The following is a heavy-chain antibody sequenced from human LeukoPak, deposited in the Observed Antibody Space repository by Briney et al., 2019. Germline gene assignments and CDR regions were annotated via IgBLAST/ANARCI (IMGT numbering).Heavy chain of an antibody. Sequence: GGSLRLSCAASGFTFSSYAMHWVRQAPGKGLEWVANIRQDGNEKYYVDSVKGRFTIPRDNAKNSLYLQMNSLRAEDTALYYCARDVLVAGATGTFDIWGQGTLVTVSS. J-gene: IGHJ3*02. CDR1: GFTFSSYA. V-gene: IGHV3-7*03. D-gene: IGHD1-14*01. CDR3: ARDVLVAGATGTFDI. CDR2: IRQDGNEK.